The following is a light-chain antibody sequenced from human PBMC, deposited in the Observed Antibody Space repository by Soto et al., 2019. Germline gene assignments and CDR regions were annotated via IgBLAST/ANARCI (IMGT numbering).Light chain of an antibody. CDR1: QDISNY. J-gene: IGKJ5*01. CDR3: QQYDNLLPIT. Sequence: DIQMTQSPSSLSASVGDRVTITCQARQDISNYLNWYQQKPGKTPKLLIYDASNLETGVPSRFSASGSGTDFTFTISSLQPEDIATYYCQQYDNLLPITFGQGTRLEIK. V-gene: IGKV1-33*01. CDR2: DAS.